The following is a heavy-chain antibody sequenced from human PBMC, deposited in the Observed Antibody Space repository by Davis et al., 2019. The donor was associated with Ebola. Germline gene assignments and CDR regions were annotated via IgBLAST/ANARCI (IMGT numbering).Heavy chain of an antibody. V-gene: IGHV4-34*01. J-gene: IGHJ4*02. Sequence: GSLRLSCAVYGGPFSGYYWSWIRQPPGKGLEWIGEISHSGSINYNPSLKSRVTISIDKSRNQISLNLSSVTAADTAVYYCARGLSSYGDYYFDYWGQGTLVTVSS. CDR1: GGPFSGYY. D-gene: IGHD4-17*01. CDR3: ARGLSSYGDYYFDY. CDR2: ISHSGSI.